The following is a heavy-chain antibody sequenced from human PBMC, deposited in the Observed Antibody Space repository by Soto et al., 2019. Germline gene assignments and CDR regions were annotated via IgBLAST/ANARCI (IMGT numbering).Heavy chain of an antibody. J-gene: IGHJ5*02. D-gene: IGHD1-1*01. V-gene: IGHV4-39*01. CDR3: ARHILERFNWFDP. CDR1: GGSISSSSYY. CDR2: IYYSGST. Sequence: ETLSLTCTVSGGSISSSSYYWGWIRQPPGKGLEWIGSIYYSGSTYYNPSLKSRVTISVDTSKNQFSLKLSSVTAADTAVYYCARHILERFNWFDPWGQGTLVTVSS.